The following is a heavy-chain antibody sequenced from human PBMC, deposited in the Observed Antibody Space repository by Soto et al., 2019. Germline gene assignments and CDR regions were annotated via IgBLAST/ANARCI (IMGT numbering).Heavy chain of an antibody. D-gene: IGHD2-15*01. V-gene: IGHV4-59*01. CDR3: ARYSFFRPGWFDP. Sequence: SETLSLTCTVSGGSISSYYWSWIRQPPGEGLEWIGYIYYSGSTNYNPSLKSRVTISVDTSKNQFSLKLSSVTAADTAVYYCARYSFFRPGWFDPWGQGTLVTVSS. CDR2: IYYSGST. J-gene: IGHJ5*02. CDR1: GGSISSYY.